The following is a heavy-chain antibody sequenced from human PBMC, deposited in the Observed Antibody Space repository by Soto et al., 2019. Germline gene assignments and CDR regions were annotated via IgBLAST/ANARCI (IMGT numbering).Heavy chain of an antibody. D-gene: IGHD3-3*01. V-gene: IGHV1-18*01. J-gene: IGHJ4*02. CDR3: ARGGRFAVADTDY. Sequence: QVQLVQSGVEVKKPGASVRVSCKASGYTFTNYGITWVRQAPGQGLEWLGWISGYNGNTNYAQKFQGRVTMTTDTSTGTACMDLTSLRYDDTAVDYWARGGRFAVADTDYWGQGTLLTVSS. CDR1: GYTFTNYG. CDR2: ISGYNGNT.